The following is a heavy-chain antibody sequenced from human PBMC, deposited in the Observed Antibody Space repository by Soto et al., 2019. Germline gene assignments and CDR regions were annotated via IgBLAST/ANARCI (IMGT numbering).Heavy chain of an antibody. CDR3: AREKETYYDFWSGKTGGMDV. CDR2: IYYSGST. J-gene: IGHJ6*02. CDR1: GGSISSYY. V-gene: IGHV4-59*01. Sequence: SETLSLTCTVSGGSISSYYWSWIRHPPGKGLEWIGYIYYSGSTNYNPSLKSRVTISVDTSKNQFSLKLSSVTAADTAVYYCAREKETYYDFWSGKTGGMDVWGQGTTVTVSS. D-gene: IGHD3-3*01.